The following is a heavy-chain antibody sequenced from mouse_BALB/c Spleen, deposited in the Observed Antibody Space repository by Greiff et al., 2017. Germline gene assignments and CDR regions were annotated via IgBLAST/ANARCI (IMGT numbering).Heavy chain of an antibody. V-gene: IGHV1S127*01. CDR1: GYTFTSYW. Sequence: VQLQQPGAELVKPGASVKMSCKASGYTFTSYWMHWVKQRPGQGLEWIGVIDPSDSYTSYNQKFKGKATLTVDTSSSTAYMQLSSLTSEDSAVYYCTRLLLDYWGQGTTLTVSS. J-gene: IGHJ2*01. CDR3: TRLLLDY. CDR2: IDPSDSYT. D-gene: IGHD1-1*01.